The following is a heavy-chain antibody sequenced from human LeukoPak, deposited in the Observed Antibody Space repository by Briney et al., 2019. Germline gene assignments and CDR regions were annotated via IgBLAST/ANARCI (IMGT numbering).Heavy chain of an antibody. J-gene: IGHJ4*02. Sequence: GGSLRLSCAASGFTFSDYYMSWIRQAPGKGLEWVSYISSSGSTIYYADSVKGRFTISRDNAKNSLYLQMNSLRAEDTAVYYCARVISPTVTTIDYWGQGTLVTVSS. CDR2: ISSSGSTI. CDR3: ARVISPTVTTIDY. V-gene: IGHV3-11*01. CDR1: GFTFSDYY. D-gene: IGHD4-17*01.